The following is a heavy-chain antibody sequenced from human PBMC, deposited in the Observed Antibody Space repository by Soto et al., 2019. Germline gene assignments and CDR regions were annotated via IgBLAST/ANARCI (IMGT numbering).Heavy chain of an antibody. J-gene: IGHJ5*02. D-gene: IGHD6-19*01. CDR3: ERGGYDRIAVDGWISLDWFDP. CDR2: IYTSGST. CDR1: GGSISSYY. Sequence: SETLSLTCTVSGGSISSYYWSWIRQPAGKGLEWIGRIYTSGSTNYNPSLKSRVTMSVDTSKNQFSLKLSSVTAADTAVYYCERGGYDRIAVDGWISLDWFDPWGQGTLVIVSS. V-gene: IGHV4-4*07.